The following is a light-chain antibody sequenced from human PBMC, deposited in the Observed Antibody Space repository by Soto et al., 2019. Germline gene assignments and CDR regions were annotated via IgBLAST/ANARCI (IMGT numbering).Light chain of an antibody. CDR2: LNSDGSH. V-gene: IGLV4-69*01. CDR1: SGHSSYA. J-gene: IGLJ3*02. CDR3: QTWGTGIQM. Sequence: QSALTQSPSASASLGASVKLTCTLSSGHSSYAIAWHQQQPEKGPRYLMKLNSDGSHSKGDGIPDRFSGSSSGAERYLTISSLQSEDEADYYCQTWGTGIQMFGGGTKLTVL.